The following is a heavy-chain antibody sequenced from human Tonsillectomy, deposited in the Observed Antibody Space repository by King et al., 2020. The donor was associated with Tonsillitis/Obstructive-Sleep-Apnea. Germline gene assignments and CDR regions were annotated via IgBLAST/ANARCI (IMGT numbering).Heavy chain of an antibody. Sequence: VQLVESGGGVVQPGRSLRLSCVASGFIFSSYGMHWVRQAPGKGLEWVAVIWYDGNNKYYADSVKGRFTISRDNSKNTLYLQMNSRRAEETAVYHCATNLVAGQRKYDMDVWGQGTTVTVSS. J-gene: IGHJ6*02. CDR1: GFIFSSYG. D-gene: IGHD2-8*02. CDR3: ATNLVAGQRKYDMDV. V-gene: IGHV3-33*01. CDR2: IWYDGNNK.